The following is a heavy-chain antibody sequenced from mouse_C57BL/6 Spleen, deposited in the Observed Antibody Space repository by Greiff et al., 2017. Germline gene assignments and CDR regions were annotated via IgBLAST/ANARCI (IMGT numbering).Heavy chain of an antibody. Sequence: VQLQQSGAELVRPGASVKLSCKASGYTFTDYYINWVKQRPGQGLEWIARIYPGSGNTYYNEKFKGKATLTAEKSSSTAYMQLSSLTSEDSAVYFCARGITTVVGYFDVWGTGTTVTVSS. V-gene: IGHV1-76*01. CDR2: IYPGSGNT. CDR3: ARGITTVVGYFDV. D-gene: IGHD1-1*01. CDR1: GYTFTDYY. J-gene: IGHJ1*03.